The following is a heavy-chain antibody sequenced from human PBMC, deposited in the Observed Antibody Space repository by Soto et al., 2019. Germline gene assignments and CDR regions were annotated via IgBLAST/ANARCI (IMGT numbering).Heavy chain of an antibody. V-gene: IGHV4-59*08. J-gene: IGHJ5*02. CDR1: GGSISSYY. CDR2: IYYSGST. D-gene: IGHD1-1*01. CDR3: ARLNWRNWFDP. Sequence: PSETLSLTCTVSGGSISSYYWSWIRQPPGKGLEWIGYIYYSGSTNYNPSLKSRVTISVDTSKNQFSLKLSSVTAADTAVYYCARLNWRNWFDPWGQGTLVTVSS.